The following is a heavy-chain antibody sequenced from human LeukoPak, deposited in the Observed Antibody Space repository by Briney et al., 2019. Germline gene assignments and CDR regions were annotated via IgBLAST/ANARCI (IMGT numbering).Heavy chain of an antibody. CDR1: GVSLLGTSHC. D-gene: IGHD1-26*01. V-gene: IGHV4-39*01. CDR2: IYYRGSP. J-gene: IGHJ4*03. Sequence: SETLCLTCTHPGVSLLGTSHCGGSIRQPPGKGLEWLGTIYYRGSPSYTPSLKTRVTLSVATSKTQFSFRLSSVTAADTAMYYWSKLGLYGIVGYMSFYLWGDGSLVTVSS. CDR3: SKLGLYGIVGYMSFYL.